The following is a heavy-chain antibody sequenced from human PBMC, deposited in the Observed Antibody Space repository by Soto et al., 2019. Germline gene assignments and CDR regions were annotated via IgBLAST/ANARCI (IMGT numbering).Heavy chain of an antibody. D-gene: IGHD6-13*01. J-gene: IGHJ4*02. CDR2: IIPIFGTA. CDR3: ARSVGSWYPHFDY. V-gene: IGHV1-69*13. Sequence: ASVKVSCKASGGTFSSYAISWVRQAPGQGLEWMGGIIPIFGTANYAQKFQGRVTITADESTSTAYMELSSLRSEDTAVYYCARSVGSWYPHFDYWGQGTLVTVSS. CDR1: GGTFSSYA.